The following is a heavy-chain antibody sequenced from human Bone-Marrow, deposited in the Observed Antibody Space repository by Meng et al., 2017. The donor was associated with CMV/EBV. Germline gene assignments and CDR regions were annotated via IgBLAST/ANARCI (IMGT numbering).Heavy chain of an antibody. CDR2: IKQDGSEK. D-gene: IGHD2-2*01. J-gene: IGHJ6*02. CDR1: GFTFSSYW. CDR3: ARLSSRQLHGYYYGMDV. V-gene: IGHV3-7*01. Sequence: GESLKISCAASGFTFSSYWMSWVRQAPGKGLEWVANIKQDGSEKYYVDSVKGRFTISRDNAKNSLYLQMNSLRAEDTAVYYCARLSSRQLHGYYYGMDVWGQGTTVTVSS.